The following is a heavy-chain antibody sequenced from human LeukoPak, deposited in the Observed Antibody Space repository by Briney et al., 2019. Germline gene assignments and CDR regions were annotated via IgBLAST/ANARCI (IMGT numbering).Heavy chain of an antibody. Sequence: GGSLRLSCAASGFTFSSYAMSWVRQAPGKGLEWVSSISGSGDSTYYADSVKGRFTISRDNSKNTLYLQMNSLRAEDTAIYYCAKVAKVYSSSNNWLDPWGQGTLVTVSS. D-gene: IGHD6-13*01. CDR3: AKVAKVYSSSNNWLDP. J-gene: IGHJ5*02. CDR2: ISGSGDST. CDR1: GFTFSSYA. V-gene: IGHV3-23*01.